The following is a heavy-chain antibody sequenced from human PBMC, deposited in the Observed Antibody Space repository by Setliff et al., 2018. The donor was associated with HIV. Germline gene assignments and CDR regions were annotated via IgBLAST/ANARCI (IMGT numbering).Heavy chain of an antibody. J-gene: IGHJ6*03. CDR1: GGSISSYY. Sequence: PSETLSLTCTVSGGSISSYYWSWIRQPPGKGLEWIGYIYYSGSTNYNPSLKSRVTISVDTSKNQFSLKLSSVTAADTAVYYCARASSRLNCSGGDCYPYYYYYYMDVWGKGTTVTVSS. D-gene: IGHD2-15*01. CDR3: ARASSRLNCSGGDCYPYYYYYYMDV. V-gene: IGHV4-59*01. CDR2: IYYSGST.